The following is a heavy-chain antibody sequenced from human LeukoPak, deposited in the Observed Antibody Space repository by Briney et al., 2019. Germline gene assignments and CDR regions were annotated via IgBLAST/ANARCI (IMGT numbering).Heavy chain of an antibody. CDR2: IYYSGST. CDR3: ARGAKLTRWFDP. V-gene: IGHV4-59*01. CDR1: GGSISIYY. J-gene: IGHJ5*02. Sequence: SSETLSLTCTVSGGSISIYYWSWIRQPPGKGLEWIGYIYYSGSTNYNPSLKSRVTISVDTSKNQFSLKLSSVTAADTAVYYCARGAKLTRWFDPWGQGTLVTVSS. D-gene: IGHD1-14*01.